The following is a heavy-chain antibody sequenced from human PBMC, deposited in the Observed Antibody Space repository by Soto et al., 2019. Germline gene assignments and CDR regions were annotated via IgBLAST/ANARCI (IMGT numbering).Heavy chain of an antibody. Sequence: PGGSLRLSCAASGFTFSDYWMSWVRQAPGKGLEWVARIKQDDTEKHYVDSVKGRFTISRDNAKNSLYLHLNSLTAEDTATYYCARTGVFDSWGAGTLLTGSS. D-gene: IGHD7-27*01. CDR3: ARTGVFDS. CDR1: GFTFSDYW. CDR2: IKQDDTEK. J-gene: IGHJ4*02. V-gene: IGHV3-7*01.